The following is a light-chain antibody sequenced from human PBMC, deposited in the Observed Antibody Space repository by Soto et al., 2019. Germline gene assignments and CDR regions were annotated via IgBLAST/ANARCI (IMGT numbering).Light chain of an antibody. Sequence: QSVLTQPPSASGTPGQRVTISCSGSSSNIGSNSVYWYQQLPGTAPKLLIYSSDKRPSGVPDRFSGSKSGTSGSLAISGLRSEDEADYYCAAWDDSLSGGVFGGGTKVTVL. CDR1: SSNIGSNS. CDR2: SSD. CDR3: AAWDDSLSGGV. V-gene: IGLV1-47*02. J-gene: IGLJ2*01.